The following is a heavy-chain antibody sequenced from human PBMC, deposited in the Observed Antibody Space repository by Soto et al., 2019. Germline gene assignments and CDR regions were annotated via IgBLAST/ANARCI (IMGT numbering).Heavy chain of an antibody. J-gene: IGHJ4*02. CDR3: ARENVLSYVDTAMVDYFDY. V-gene: IGHV1-18*01. D-gene: IGHD5-18*01. CDR2: VSGYNGDT. Sequence: QVPLVQSGAEVKKPGASVKVSCKASGYTFNTYRISWVRQAPGQVLEWMGWVSGYNGDTHYAQKLQGRVTMTTDTSTSTAYMELRSLRSDDTDMYYCARENVLSYVDTAMVDYFDYWGQGTLVTVSS. CDR1: GYTFNTYR.